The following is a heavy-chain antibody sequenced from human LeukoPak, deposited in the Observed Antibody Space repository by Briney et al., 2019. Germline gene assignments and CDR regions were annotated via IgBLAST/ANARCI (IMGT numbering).Heavy chain of an antibody. V-gene: IGHV1-69*06. CDR1: GGTFSSYA. Sequence: ASVKVSCKASGGTFSSYAISWVRQALGQGLEWMGGIIPIFGTANYAQKFQGRVTITADKSTSTAYMELSSLRSEDTAVYYCARDQDHIAVAGIDYWGQGTLVTVSS. CDR3: ARDQDHIAVAGIDY. CDR2: IIPIFGTA. D-gene: IGHD6-19*01. J-gene: IGHJ4*02.